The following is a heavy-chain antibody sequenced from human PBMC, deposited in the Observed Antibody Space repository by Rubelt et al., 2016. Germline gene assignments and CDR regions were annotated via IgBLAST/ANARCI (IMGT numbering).Heavy chain of an antibody. CDR1: GYTFTTYG. Sequence: QVQLVQSGAEVKKPGASVKVSCKASGYTFTTYGLSWVRQAPGQGLEWMGWISVYNGETHHAQMFQDRHTMTTDTSTSTAYMELGSRRSDDTAVYYCASASSGSYSTYWGQGTLVTVSS. CDR3: ASASSGSYSTY. V-gene: IGHV1-18*01. D-gene: IGHD1-26*01. J-gene: IGHJ4*02. CDR2: ISVYNGET.